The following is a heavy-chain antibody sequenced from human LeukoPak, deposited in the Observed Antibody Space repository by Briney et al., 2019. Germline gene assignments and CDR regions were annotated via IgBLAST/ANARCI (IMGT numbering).Heavy chain of an antibody. J-gene: IGHJ4*02. CDR3: AKDRWGYSSGWYQGDY. CDR1: GFTFSSYG. D-gene: IGHD6-19*01. V-gene: IGHV3-30*18. Sequence: GGSLRLSCAASGFTFSSYGMHWVRQAPGKGLEWVAVISYDGSNKYYADSVKGRFTISRDNSENTLYLQMNSLRAEDTAVYYCAKDRWGYSSGWYQGDYWGQGTLVTVSS. CDR2: ISYDGSNK.